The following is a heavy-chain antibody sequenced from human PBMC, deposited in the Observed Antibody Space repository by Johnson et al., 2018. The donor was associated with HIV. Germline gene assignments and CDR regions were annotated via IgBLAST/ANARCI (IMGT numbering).Heavy chain of an antibody. Sequence: VQLVESGGGVVRPGGSLRLSCAASGFTSSNYMSWVRQAPGKGLEWVANIKQDGSEKYYVDSVKGRFTISRDNAKNSLYLQMNSLRAEDTAVYYCARDGVYSSPWDAFDIWGQGTMVTVSS. D-gene: IGHD6-13*01. J-gene: IGHJ3*02. CDR2: IKQDGSEK. V-gene: IGHV3-7*05. CDR1: GFTSSNY. CDR3: ARDGVYSSPWDAFDI.